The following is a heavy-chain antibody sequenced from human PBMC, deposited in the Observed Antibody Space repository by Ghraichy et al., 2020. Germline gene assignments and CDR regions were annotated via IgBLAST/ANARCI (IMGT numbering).Heavy chain of an antibody. J-gene: IGHJ4*02. D-gene: IGHD1-26*01. V-gene: IGHV4-34*01. CDR1: GGSFSGYY. CDR3: ARGRGRSYQFPY. Sequence: SETLSLTCAVYGGSFSGYYWSWIRQPPGKGLEWIGEINHSGSTNYNPSLKSRVTISVDTSKNQFSLKLSSVTAADTAVYYCARGRGRSYQFPYWGQGTLVTVSS. CDR2: INHSGST.